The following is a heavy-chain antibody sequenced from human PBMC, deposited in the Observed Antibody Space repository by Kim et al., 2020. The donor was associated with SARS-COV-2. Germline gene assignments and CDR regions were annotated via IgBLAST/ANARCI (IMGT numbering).Heavy chain of an antibody. CDR2: INHSGST. D-gene: IGHD3-3*01. CDR3: ARPIRFLARGHPFDY. CDR1: GGSFSGYY. J-gene: IGHJ4*02. Sequence: SQTLSLTCAVYGGSFSGYYWSWIRQPPGKGLEWIGEINHSGSTNYNPSLKSRVTISVDTSKNQFSLKLSSVTAADTAVYYCARPIRFLARGHPFDYWGQGTLVTVSS. V-gene: IGHV4-34*01.